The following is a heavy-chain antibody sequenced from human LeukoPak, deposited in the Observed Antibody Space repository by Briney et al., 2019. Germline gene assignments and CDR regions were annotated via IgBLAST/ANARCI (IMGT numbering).Heavy chain of an antibody. V-gene: IGHV1-2*02. CDR1: GYTFTGYY. D-gene: IGHD5-12*01. CDR3: AKGRSSGYDLAPLED. Sequence: ASVKVSCKASGYTFTGYYMHWVRQAPGQGLEWMGLINPNSGGTNYAQNFQNRVTMTRDTSISTAYMDLTRLRSDDTAVYYCAKGRSSGYDLAPLEDWGQGTLVTVSS. CDR2: INPNSGGT. J-gene: IGHJ4*02.